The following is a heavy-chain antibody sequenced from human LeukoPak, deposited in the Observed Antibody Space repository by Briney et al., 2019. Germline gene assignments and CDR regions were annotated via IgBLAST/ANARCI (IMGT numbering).Heavy chain of an antibody. J-gene: IGHJ4*02. V-gene: IGHV1-69*13. CDR1: GGTFSSYA. Sequence: GASVKVSCKASGGTFSSYAISWVRQAPGQGLEWMGGIIPIFGTANYAQKFQGRVTITADESTSTAYMELSSLRSEDTAVYYCARVGFAAAGAIDYWGQGTLVTVSS. CDR3: ARVGFAAAGAIDY. CDR2: IIPIFGTA. D-gene: IGHD6-13*01.